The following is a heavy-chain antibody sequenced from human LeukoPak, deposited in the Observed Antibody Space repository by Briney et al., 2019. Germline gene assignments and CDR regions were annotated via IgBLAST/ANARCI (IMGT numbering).Heavy chain of an antibody. V-gene: IGHV4-39*06. D-gene: IGHD7-27*01. Sequence: SETLSLTCTVSGVSISSSSYYWGWIRQPPGKGLEWIGSIYYSGSTYYNASLKSRVTISVDTSKNQFPLKLSSVTAADTAVYYCARDPHWGGSAFDIWGQGTMVTVSS. CDR1: GVSISSSSYY. J-gene: IGHJ3*02. CDR3: ARDPHWGGSAFDI. CDR2: IYYSGST.